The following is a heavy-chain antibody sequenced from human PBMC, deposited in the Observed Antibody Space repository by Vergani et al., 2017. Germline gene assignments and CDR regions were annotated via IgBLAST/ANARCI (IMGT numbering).Heavy chain of an antibody. CDR3: ARGGYYSHNCFDP. J-gene: IGHJ5*02. V-gene: IGHV3-74*01. CDR2: INSDGSST. Sequence: EVQLVESGGGLVQPGGSLRLSCAASGFTFSSSWVHWVRQAPGKGLVWVSRINSDGSSTSYADSVKGRFTISRDNAKNTLYLQMNSLRVEDTAVYYCARGGYYSHNCFDPWGQGTLVTVSS. CDR1: GFTFSSSW. D-gene: IGHD3-10*01.